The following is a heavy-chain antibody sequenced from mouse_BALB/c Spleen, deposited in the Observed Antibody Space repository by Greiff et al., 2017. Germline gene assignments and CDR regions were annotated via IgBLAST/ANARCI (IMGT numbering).Heavy chain of an antibody. J-gene: IGHJ3*01. CDR3: ARRDYYDSSWFAY. D-gene: IGHD2-4*01. Sequence: VQLQQSGAELLKPGASVRLSCKATAYTFNSSWIEWVKQRPGHGLEWIGEILPGSGSTNYNEKFKGKATLTADTSSNTAYMQLGSLTSEDSAVYYCARRDYYDSSWFAYWGQGTLVTVSA. V-gene: IGHV1-9*01. CDR2: ILPGSGST. CDR1: AYTFNSSW.